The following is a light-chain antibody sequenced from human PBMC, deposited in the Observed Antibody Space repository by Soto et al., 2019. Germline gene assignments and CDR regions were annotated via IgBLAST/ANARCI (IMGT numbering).Light chain of an antibody. CDR1: QSVSSSY. V-gene: IGKV3-20*01. Sequence: EIVLTQSPGTLSLSPGERATLSCRASQSVSSSYLAWYQQKPGQAPRLLIYGASSRATGIPDRFSGSGSGIDFTLTSSRLEPEDFAVYYCQQYGSSPPYTFGQGTKLEIK. J-gene: IGKJ2*01. CDR2: GAS. CDR3: QQYGSSPPYT.